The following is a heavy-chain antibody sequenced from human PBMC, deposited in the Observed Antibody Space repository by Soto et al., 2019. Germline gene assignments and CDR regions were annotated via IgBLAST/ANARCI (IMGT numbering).Heavy chain of an antibody. CDR1: GGSISSSSYY. Sequence: SETLSLTCTVSGGSISSSSYYWGWIRQPPGKGLEWIGNIYYSGSTYYNPSLKSRVTISVDTSKNQFSLKLSSVTAADTAVYYCAREYYSNHFDYWGQGTLVTVS. V-gene: IGHV4-39*07. CDR2: IYYSGST. J-gene: IGHJ4*02. D-gene: IGHD4-4*01. CDR3: AREYYSNHFDY.